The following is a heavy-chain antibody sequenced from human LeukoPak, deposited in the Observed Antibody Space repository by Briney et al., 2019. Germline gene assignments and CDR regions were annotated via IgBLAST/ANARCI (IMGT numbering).Heavy chain of an antibody. CDR3: ARTYYYDSSGYYFPGAFDI. D-gene: IGHD3-22*01. J-gene: IGHJ3*02. Sequence: PSDTLSLTCAVSGYSISSSNWRGWIRQPPGKGLEWIGYIYYSGSTYYNPSLKSRVTMSVDTSKNQFSLKLSSVTAVDTAVYYCARTYYYDSSGYYFPGAFDIWGQGTMVTVSS. V-gene: IGHV4-28*01. CDR1: GYSISSSNW. CDR2: IYYSGST.